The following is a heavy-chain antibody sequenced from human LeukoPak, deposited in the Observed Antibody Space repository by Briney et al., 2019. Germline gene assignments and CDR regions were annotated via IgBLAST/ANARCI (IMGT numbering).Heavy chain of an antibody. CDR2: IYYSGST. D-gene: IGHD3-3*01. CDR1: GGSISSYY. J-gene: IGHJ5*02. CDR3: AREGHEFWSGHNWFDP. Sequence: SETLSLTCTVSGGSISSYYWSWIRQPPGKGLEWIGYIYYSGSTNYNPSLKSRVTISVDTSKNQFSLKLSSVTAADTAVYYCAREGHEFWSGHNWFDPWGQGTLVTVST. V-gene: IGHV4-59*12.